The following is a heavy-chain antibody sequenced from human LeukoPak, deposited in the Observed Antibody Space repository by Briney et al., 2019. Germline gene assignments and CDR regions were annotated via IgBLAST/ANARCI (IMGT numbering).Heavy chain of an antibody. V-gene: IGHV4-34*01. CDR3: ARGRGVLRYFDWSLDY. J-gene: IGHJ4*02. Sequence: KLSATLSLTCAVYGGSFSGYYWSWIRQPPGKGLEWIGEINHSGSTNYNPSLKSRVTISVDTSKNQFSLKLSSVTAADTAVYYCARGRGVLRYFDWSLDYWGQGTLVTVSS. CDR2: INHSGST. CDR1: GGSFSGYY. D-gene: IGHD3-9*01.